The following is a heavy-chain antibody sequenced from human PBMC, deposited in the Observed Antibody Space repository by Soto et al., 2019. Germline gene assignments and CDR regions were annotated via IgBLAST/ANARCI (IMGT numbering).Heavy chain of an antibody. J-gene: IGHJ4*02. CDR3: ARGGTNFDY. Sequence: EIVSLTCTASGGSVSSGSYYWSWIRQPPGKGLEWIGYRYYRGSTNYNPPLKSRVTISVDTSKNQFSLKLSSVTAADTAVYYCARGGTNFDYWGQVTLVTFSS. CDR2: RYYRGST. V-gene: IGHV4-61*01. CDR1: GGSVSSGSYY. D-gene: IGHD2-15*01.